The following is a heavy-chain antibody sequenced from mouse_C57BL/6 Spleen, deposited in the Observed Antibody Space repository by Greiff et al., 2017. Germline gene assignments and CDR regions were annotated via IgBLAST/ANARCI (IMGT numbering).Heavy chain of an antibody. V-gene: IGHV5-17*01. Sequence: EVKLMESGGGLVKPGGSPKLSCAASGFTFSDYGMHWVRQAPEKGLEWVAYISSGSSTIYYADTVKGRFTISRDNAKNTLFLQMTRLRSEDTAMYYCARHDYDAMDYWGQGTSVTVSS. CDR3: ARHDYDAMDY. J-gene: IGHJ4*01. CDR1: GFTFSDYG. CDR2: ISSGSSTI.